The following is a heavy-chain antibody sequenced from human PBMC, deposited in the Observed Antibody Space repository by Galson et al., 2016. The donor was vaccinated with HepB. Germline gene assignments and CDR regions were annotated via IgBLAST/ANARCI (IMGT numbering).Heavy chain of an antibody. J-gene: IGHJ6*02. CDR1: GGSMSSYY. V-gene: IGHV4-59*01. D-gene: IGHD3-16*01. CDR2: IFYSGRT. Sequence: SETLSLTCTVSGGSMSSYYWSWIRQPPGKGLEYIGHIFYSGRTTYNPSLRSRVTISLDTSENQFSLRLSSVTAADTALYYCAREFSHDNPAWGSYGMDVWGQGTTVTVSS. CDR3: AREFSHDNPAWGSYGMDV.